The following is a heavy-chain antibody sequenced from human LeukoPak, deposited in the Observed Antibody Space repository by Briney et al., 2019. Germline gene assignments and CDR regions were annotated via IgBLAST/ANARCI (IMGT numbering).Heavy chain of an antibody. CDR1: GVTFSSYA. Sequence: SVKVSCKASGVTFSSYAISWVRQAPGQGPEWMGGIIPIFGTANYAQKFQGRVTITADESTSTAYMELSSLRSEDTAVYYCARTGGRIVFDYWGQGTLVTVSS. D-gene: IGHD2/OR15-2a*01. V-gene: IGHV1-69*01. J-gene: IGHJ4*02. CDR2: IIPIFGTA. CDR3: ARTGGRIVFDY.